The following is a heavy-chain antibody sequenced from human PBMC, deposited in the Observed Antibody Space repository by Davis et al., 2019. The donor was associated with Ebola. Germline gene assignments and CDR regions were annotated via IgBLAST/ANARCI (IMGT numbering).Heavy chain of an antibody. D-gene: IGHD2-15*01. CDR2: MNPDSGNP. CDR1: GYTFTTYD. CDR3: TRGIARRRSGSWFDP. V-gene: IGHV1-8*01. J-gene: IGHJ5*02. Sequence: ASVKVSCKASGYTFTTYDINWVRQATGQGLEWMGWMNPDSGNPGYAQKFQGRVTMTRDTSITTAYMELSSLSPDDTAVYYCTRGIARRRSGSWFDPWGQGTPVTVSS.